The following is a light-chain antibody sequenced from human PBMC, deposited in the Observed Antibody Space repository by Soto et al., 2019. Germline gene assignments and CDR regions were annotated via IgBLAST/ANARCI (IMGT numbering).Light chain of an antibody. J-gene: IGLJ1*01. V-gene: IGLV4-69*01. CDR2: LNSDGSH. CDR1: SGHSSYA. CDR3: QTWGTGIHV. Sequence: QSVLTQSPSASASLGASVKLTCTLSSGHSSYAIAWHQPQPEKGPRYLMKLNSDGSHSKGDGIPDRFSGSSSGAERYLIISSLQSEDEADYYCQTWGTGIHVFGTGTKLTVL.